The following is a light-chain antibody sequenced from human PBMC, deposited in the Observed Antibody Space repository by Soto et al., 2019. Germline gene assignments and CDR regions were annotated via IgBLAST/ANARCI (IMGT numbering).Light chain of an antibody. CDR2: GAS. J-gene: IGKJ1*01. Sequence: IQVSLSASSVSSYVGDRVTITCRASQGIRNELGWYQQKPGEAPKLLIYGASTLQSGVPSRFSGSGSGTDFTLTISSLQPEDFITYFCTEDDNLPRTFGEGTKVDI. V-gene: IGKV1-6*01. CDR1: QGIRNE. CDR3: TEDDNLPRT.